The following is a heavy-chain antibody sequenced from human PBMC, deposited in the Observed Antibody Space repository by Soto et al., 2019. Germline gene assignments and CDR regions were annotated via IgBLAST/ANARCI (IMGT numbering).Heavy chain of an antibody. D-gene: IGHD3-9*01. CDR2: IYYSGST. CDR1: GGSISSSSYY. J-gene: IGHJ4*02. V-gene: IGHV4-39*01. Sequence: LSLTCTVSGGSISSSSYYWGWIRQPPGKGLEWIGSIYYSGSTYYNPSLKSRVTISVDASKNQFSLKLSSVTAADTAVYYCARLVHDILTGYYYFDYWGQGTLVTVSS. CDR3: ARLVHDILTGYYYFDY.